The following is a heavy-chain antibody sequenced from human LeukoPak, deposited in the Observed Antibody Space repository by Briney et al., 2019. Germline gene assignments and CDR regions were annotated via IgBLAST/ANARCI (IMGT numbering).Heavy chain of an antibody. CDR3: ARASIVVVTPYYFDY. Sequence: PSETLSLTCAVYGGSFSGYYWSWIRQPPGKGLEWIGEINHSGSTNYNPSLKSRVTISVDTSKNQFSLKLSSVTAADTAVYYCARASIVVVTPYYFDYWGQGTLVTVSS. D-gene: IGHD3-22*01. J-gene: IGHJ4*02. CDR2: INHSGST. V-gene: IGHV4-34*01. CDR1: GGSFSGYY.